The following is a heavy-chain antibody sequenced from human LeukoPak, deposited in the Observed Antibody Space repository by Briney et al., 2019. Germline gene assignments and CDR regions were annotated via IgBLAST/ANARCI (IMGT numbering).Heavy chain of an antibody. V-gene: IGHV4-61*01. J-gene: IGHJ4*02. CDR2: IYSSGST. CDR1: GDSISSGSYS. Sequence: SETLSLTCAVSGDSISSGSYSWSWIRQPPGKGLEWIGHIYSSGSTNYNPSLKSRVTISVDTSKNQFSLNVASVTAADTAVYYCARDGPIGPWGQGTLVTVSS. CDR3: ARDGPIGP. D-gene: IGHD2-15*01.